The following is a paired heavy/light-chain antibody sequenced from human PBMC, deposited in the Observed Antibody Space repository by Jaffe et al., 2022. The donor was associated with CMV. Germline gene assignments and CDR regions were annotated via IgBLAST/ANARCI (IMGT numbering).Heavy chain of an antibody. D-gene: IGHD6-13*01. V-gene: IGHV5-51*01. J-gene: IGHJ6*03. CDR2: IHPGDSDT. CDR3: ARRGSSWYDYYYMDV. Sequence: EVQLVQSGAEVKKPGESLKISCKGSGYSFSSYWIGWVRQMPGKGLEWMGIIHPGDSDTRYSPSFQGQVTISADNSIRTAYLQWSSLKASDTATYYCARRGSSWYDYYYMDVWGKGTTVTVSS. CDR1: GYSFSSYW.
Light chain of an antibody. Sequence: DVVMTQSPLSLPVTLGQPASISCRSSQSLVYSDGNTYLSWFQQRPGQSPRRLIYKVSNRDSGVPDRFSGSGSGTDFTLKISRVEAEDVGVYYCMQGTHWPWTFGQGTKVEIK. J-gene: IGKJ1*01. V-gene: IGKV2-30*01. CDR1: QSLVYSDGNTY. CDR3: MQGTHWPWT. CDR2: KVS.